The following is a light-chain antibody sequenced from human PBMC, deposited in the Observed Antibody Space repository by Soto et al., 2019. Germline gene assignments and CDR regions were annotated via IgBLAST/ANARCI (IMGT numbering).Light chain of an antibody. CDR3: CSSAPESTYV. CDR1: SSDVGAYDS. Sequence: QSALAQPASVSGSHGQSITISCTGTSSDVGAYDSVSWYQQHPHKAPQVIIYKGTRRPSGVSNRFSGSTSGNAASLTISGLQADDEADYFCCSSAPESTYVFGTGTNVTVL. J-gene: IGLJ1*01. V-gene: IGLV2-23*01. CDR2: KGT.